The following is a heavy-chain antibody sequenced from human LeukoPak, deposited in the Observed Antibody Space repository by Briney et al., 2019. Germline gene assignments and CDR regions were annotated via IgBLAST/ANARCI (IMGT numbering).Heavy chain of an antibody. V-gene: IGHV3-9*01. CDR3: AKSTVVTVPRGEFDY. CDR2: ISWNSGCI. CDR1: GFTFDDYA. D-gene: IGHD4-17*01. Sequence: GRSLRLSCAASGFTFDDYAMHWVRQAPGKGLEWVSGISWNSGCIGYADSVKGRFTISRDNAKNSLYLQMNSLRAEDTAVYYCAKSTVVTVPRGEFDYWGQGTLVTVSS. J-gene: IGHJ4*02.